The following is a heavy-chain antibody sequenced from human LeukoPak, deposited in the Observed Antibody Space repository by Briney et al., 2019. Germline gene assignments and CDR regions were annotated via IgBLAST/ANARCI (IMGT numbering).Heavy chain of an antibody. CDR1: GYTFTSYG. V-gene: IGHV1-18*01. Sequence: VASVKISCKASGYTFTSYGISWVRQAPGQGLEWMGWISAYNGNTNYAQKLQGRVTITTDTSTSTAYMELRSLRSDDTAVYYCASLTQNRPLEKAAFDIWGQGTMVTVSS. J-gene: IGHJ3*02. D-gene: IGHD3-9*01. CDR3: ASLTQNRPLEKAAFDI. CDR2: ISAYNGNT.